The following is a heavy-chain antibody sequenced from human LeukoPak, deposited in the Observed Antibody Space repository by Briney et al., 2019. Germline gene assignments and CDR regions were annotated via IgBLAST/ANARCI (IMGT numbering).Heavy chain of an antibody. D-gene: IGHD3-9*01. Sequence: GGSLRLSCAASGFTFSSYWMHWVRQAPGKGLVWVSRINSDGSSTSYADSVKGRFTISRDNAKNTLYLQMNSLRAEDTAVYYCAKGPLLVIQYPYYFDYWGQGTLVTVSS. CDR2: INSDGSST. CDR1: GFTFSSYW. J-gene: IGHJ4*02. V-gene: IGHV3-74*01. CDR3: AKGPLLVIQYPYYFDY.